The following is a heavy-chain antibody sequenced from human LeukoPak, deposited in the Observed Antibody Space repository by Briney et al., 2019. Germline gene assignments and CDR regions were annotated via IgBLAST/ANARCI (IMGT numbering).Heavy chain of an antibody. CDR3: ARGRYYGSGSYYYYMDV. V-gene: IGHV1-8*01. CDR2: MNPNSGNT. Sequence: ASVKVSCKASGYTFTSYDINWVRQATGQGLEWMGWMNPNSGNTGYAQKFQGRVTMTRNTSISTAYMGLSSLRSEDTAVYYCARGRYYGSGSYYYYMDVWGKGTTVTVSS. D-gene: IGHD3-10*01. CDR1: GYTFTSYD. J-gene: IGHJ6*03.